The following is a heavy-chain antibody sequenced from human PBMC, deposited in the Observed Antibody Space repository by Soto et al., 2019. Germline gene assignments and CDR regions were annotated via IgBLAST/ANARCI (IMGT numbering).Heavy chain of an antibody. Sequence: GGSLRLSCAASGFTFSSYAMSWVRQAPGKGLEWVSAISGSGGSTYYADSVKGRFTISRDNSKNTLYLQMNSLRAEDTAVYYCAKNPLNGISSSWYWYYFAYWGQGTLVTVSS. CDR2: ISGSGGST. J-gene: IGHJ4*02. CDR1: GFTFSSYA. D-gene: IGHD6-13*01. V-gene: IGHV3-23*01. CDR3: AKNPLNGISSSWYWYYFAY.